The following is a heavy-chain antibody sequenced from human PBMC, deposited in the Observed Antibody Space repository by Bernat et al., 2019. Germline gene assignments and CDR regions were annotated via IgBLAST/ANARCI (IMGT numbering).Heavy chain of an antibody. Sequence: QVQLVESGGGVVQPGRSLRLSCAASGFTFSSYPMHWVRQAPGKGLEWVAVISYDGSNKYYADSVKGRFTISRDNSKNTLYLQMNSLRAEDTAVYYGARPPAVYGSAPGPFDYWGQGTLVTVSS. CDR3: ARPPAVYGSAPGPFDY. J-gene: IGHJ4*02. CDR1: GFTFSSYP. D-gene: IGHD3-10*01. V-gene: IGHV3-30*01. CDR2: ISYDGSNK.